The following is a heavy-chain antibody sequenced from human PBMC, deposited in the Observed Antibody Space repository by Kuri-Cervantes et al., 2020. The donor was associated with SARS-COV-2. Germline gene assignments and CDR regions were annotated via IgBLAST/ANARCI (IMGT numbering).Heavy chain of an antibody. V-gene: IGHV3-23*01. CDR2: ISGSGGTT. CDR3: AKAESSGYLYYFDY. CDR1: GFTFSTYA. Sequence: GGSLRLSCAASGFTFSTYAMNWVRQAPGKGLEWVSGISGSGGTTYYADSVKGRFTISKDNSNNTLYLQMNSLRAEDTAVYYCAKAESSGYLYYFDYWGQGTPGTGSS. J-gene: IGHJ4*02. D-gene: IGHD3-22*01.